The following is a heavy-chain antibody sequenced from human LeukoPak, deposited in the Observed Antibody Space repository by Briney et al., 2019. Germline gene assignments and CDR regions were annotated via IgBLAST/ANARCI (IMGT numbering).Heavy chain of an antibody. Sequence: ASVKVSCKASGYTFTGYYMHWVRQAPGQGLEWMGWINPNSGGTNYARKFQGRVTMTRDTSISTAYMELSRLRSDDTAVYYCARDLTYSGSYYPDYWGQGTLVTVSS. V-gene: IGHV1-2*02. CDR2: INPNSGGT. J-gene: IGHJ4*02. CDR3: ARDLTYSGSYYPDY. D-gene: IGHD1-26*01. CDR1: GYTFTGYY.